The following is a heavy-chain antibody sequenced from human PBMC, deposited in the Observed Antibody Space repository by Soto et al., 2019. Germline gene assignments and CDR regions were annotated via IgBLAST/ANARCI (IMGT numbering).Heavy chain of an antibody. Sequence: SETLSLTCSVFGDPMSSESNYWTWIRQTPGKGLEWIGYIYYAGGTNYSPSLKSRVVVYADTSKNQFSLNLSSVTAADTAVYYCAREITYCANGVCSASNWFDPWGQGTLVTVSS. V-gene: IGHV4-61*01. D-gene: IGHD2-8*01. CDR3: AREITYCANGVCSASNWFDP. CDR2: IYYAGGT. J-gene: IGHJ5*02. CDR1: GDPMSSESNY.